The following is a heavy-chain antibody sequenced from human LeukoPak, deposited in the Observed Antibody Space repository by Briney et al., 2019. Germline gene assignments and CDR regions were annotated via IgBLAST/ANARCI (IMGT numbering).Heavy chain of an antibody. Sequence: VASVKVSCKASGYTFTGYYMHWVRQAAGQGLEWMGRINPNSGGTNYAQKFQSRVTMTRDTSISTAYMELSRLRSDDAAVYYCARDTHFVVVVPSTVEGFDPWGQGTLVTVSS. CDR3: ARDTHFVVVVPSTVEGFDP. CDR2: INPNSGGT. D-gene: IGHD2-15*01. J-gene: IGHJ5*02. V-gene: IGHV1-2*06. CDR1: GYTFTGYY.